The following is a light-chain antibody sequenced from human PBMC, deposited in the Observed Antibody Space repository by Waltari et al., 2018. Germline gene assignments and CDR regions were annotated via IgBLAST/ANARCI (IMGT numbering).Light chain of an antibody. Sequence: SCRASQSVSTYLAWYQQKPGQAPRRLIYGAYSRAAGIPDRFSGSGYGTDFSLTISRLEPEDFAVYYCQHHVRLPTTFGQGTRVEIK. CDR1: QSVSTY. CDR3: QHHVRLPTT. CDR2: GAY. V-gene: IGKV3-20*01. J-gene: IGKJ1*01.